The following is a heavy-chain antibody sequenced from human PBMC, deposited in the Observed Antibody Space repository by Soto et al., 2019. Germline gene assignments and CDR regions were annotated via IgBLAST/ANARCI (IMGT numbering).Heavy chain of an antibody. V-gene: IGHV3-30*18. D-gene: IGHD3-3*01. CDR2: ISYDGSNK. CDR3: AKDLAPGVVNPGWFDP. Sequence: GGSLRLSCAASGFTFSSYGMHWVRQAPGKGLEWVAVISYDGSNKYYADSVKGRFTISRDNSKNTLYLQMNSLRAEDTAVYYCAKDLAPGVVNPGWFDPWGQGTLVTVSS. CDR1: GFTFSSYG. J-gene: IGHJ5*02.